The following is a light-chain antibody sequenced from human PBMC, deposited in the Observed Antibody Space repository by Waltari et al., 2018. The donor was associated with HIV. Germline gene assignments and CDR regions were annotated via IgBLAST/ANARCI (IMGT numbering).Light chain of an antibody. V-gene: IGLV3-21*01. J-gene: IGLJ3*02. CDR3: CAYAGSYTSG. Sequence: SYVLTQPPSLSVAPGRTARMTCGGIDIGSKSVHWYRQKSGQAHVLVISYDSDRSSGIPDRFSGSNSGNSATLTISGLQAEDESDYYCCAYAGSYTSGFGGGTKLPVL. CDR2: YDS. CDR1: DIGSKS.